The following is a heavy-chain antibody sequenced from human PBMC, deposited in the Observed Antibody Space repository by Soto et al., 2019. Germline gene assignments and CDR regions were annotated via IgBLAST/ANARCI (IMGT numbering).Heavy chain of an antibody. V-gene: IGHV4-30-2*02. D-gene: IGHD2-15*01. CDR1: GGSISSGFYS. J-gene: IGHJ4*02. CDR2: IYHSGST. CDR3: AHRPSYCSGGSCYPGFNY. Sequence: SETLSLTCAVSGGSISSGFYSWSWIRQPPGKGLEWIGYIYHSGSTYYSPSLKSRLTITKDTSKNQVVLTMTNMDPVDKATYKFAHRPSYCSGGSCYPGFNYGGQGTLVTFS.